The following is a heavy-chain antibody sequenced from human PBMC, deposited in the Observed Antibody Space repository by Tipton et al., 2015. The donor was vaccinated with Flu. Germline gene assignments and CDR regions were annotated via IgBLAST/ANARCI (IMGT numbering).Heavy chain of an antibody. CDR2: IYYSGST. J-gene: IGHJ3*02. CDR3: ARTSKAGITMVRGMAFDI. CDR1: GGSISSSSYY. Sequence: LRLSCTVSGGSISSSSYYWGWIRQPPGKGLEWIGSIYYSGSTYYNPSLKSRVTISVDTSKNQFSLKLSSVTAADTAVYYCARTSKAGITMVRGMAFDIWGQGTMVTVSS. V-gene: IGHV4-39*07. D-gene: IGHD3-10*01.